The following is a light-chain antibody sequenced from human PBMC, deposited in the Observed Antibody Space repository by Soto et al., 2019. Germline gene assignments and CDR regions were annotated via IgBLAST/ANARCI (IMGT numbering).Light chain of an antibody. Sequence: DIQMTQSPSSVSASVGDRVTITCRASQEISSWVVWYQQKPGKAPNLLIYSASSLHSGVTPRFRGSGSGTSFTLTITSLQPEDFATYYCQQINSFPLTFGGGTKVDIK. CDR1: QEISSW. CDR3: QQINSFPLT. CDR2: SAS. V-gene: IGKV1D-12*01. J-gene: IGKJ4*01.